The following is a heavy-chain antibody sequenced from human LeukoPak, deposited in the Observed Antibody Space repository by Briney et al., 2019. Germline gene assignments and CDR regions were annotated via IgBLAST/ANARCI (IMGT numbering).Heavy chain of an antibody. Sequence: GRSLRLSCAASGFTFSSYAMHWVRQAPGKGLEWVAVISYDGSNKYYADSVKGRFTISRDNSKNTLYLQMNSLRAEDTAVYYCARGSVWFGELPFDYWGQGTLVTVSS. CDR2: ISYDGSNK. V-gene: IGHV3-30-3*01. D-gene: IGHD3-10*01. CDR1: GFTFSSYA. J-gene: IGHJ4*02. CDR3: ARGSVWFGELPFDY.